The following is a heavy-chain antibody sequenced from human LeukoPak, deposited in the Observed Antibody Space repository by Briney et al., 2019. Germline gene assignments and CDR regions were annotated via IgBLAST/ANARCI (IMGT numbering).Heavy chain of an antibody. V-gene: IGHV3-30*02. CDR3: ATEYCNNGVCRRYYFDY. D-gene: IGHD2-8*01. J-gene: IGHJ4*02. Sequence: PGGSLRLSCAASGFTFSSYGMHWVRQAPGKGLEWVAFIRYDGSNKYYADSVKGRFTISRDNSKNTLYLQMNSLRAEDTAVYYCATEYCNNGVCRRYYFDYWGQGTLVTVSS. CDR2: IRYDGSNK. CDR1: GFTFSSYG.